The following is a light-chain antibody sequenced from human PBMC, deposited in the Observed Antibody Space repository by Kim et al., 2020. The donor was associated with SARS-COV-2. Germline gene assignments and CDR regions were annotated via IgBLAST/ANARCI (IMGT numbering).Light chain of an antibody. V-gene: IGLV3-1*01. CDR1: KLGNKY. CDR2: YDT. CDR3: QAWDSYTVV. J-gene: IGLJ3*02. Sequence: GSPGQTASITCSGDKLGNKYVSWYQQKPGQSPVLVVYYDTKRPSGIPERFSGSSSGITATLTISGTQAMDEGDYYCQAWDSYTVVFGGGTQLTVL.